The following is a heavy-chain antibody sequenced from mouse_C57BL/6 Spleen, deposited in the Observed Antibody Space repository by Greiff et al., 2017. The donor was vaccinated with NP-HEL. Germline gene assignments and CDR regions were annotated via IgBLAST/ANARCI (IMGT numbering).Heavy chain of an antibody. CDR2: INPGSGGT. CDR1: GYAFTNYL. V-gene: IGHV1-54*01. D-gene: IGHD1-1*01. CDR3: GRRDYYGSSGYFDV. J-gene: IGHJ1*03. Sequence: VQLQQSGAELVRPGTSVKVSCKASGYAFTNYLIEWVKQRPGQGLEWIGVINPGSGGTNYNEKFKGKATLTADKSSSTAYMQLSSLTSEDSAVYFCGRRDYYGSSGYFDVWGTGTTVTVSS.